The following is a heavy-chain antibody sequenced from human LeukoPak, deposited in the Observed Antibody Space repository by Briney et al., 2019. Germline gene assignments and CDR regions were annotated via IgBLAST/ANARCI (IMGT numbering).Heavy chain of an antibody. CDR3: ARDPPRSIAVAGSVQDY. CDR2: INPNSGGT. D-gene: IGHD6-19*01. J-gene: IGHJ4*02. V-gene: IGHV1-2*02. Sequence: ASVKVSCKASGYTFTGYYMHWVRQAPGQGLEWMGWINPNSGGTNYAQKFQGRVTMTRDTSISTAYMELSRLRSDDTAVDYCARDPPRSIAVAGSVQDYWGQGTLVTVSS. CDR1: GYTFTGYY.